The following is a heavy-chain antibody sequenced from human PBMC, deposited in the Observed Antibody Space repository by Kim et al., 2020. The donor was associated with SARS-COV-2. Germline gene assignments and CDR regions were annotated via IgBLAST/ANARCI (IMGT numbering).Heavy chain of an antibody. V-gene: IGHV4-34*01. CDR2: LNHYGNT. CDR1: GGSFSGYY. CDR3: ARGRRWGVRGVTALYYFDY. Sequence: SETLSLTCAVYGGSFSGYYWSWIRQPPGKGLEWIGELNHYGNTNYNPSLKSRVTVSVDTSKNHFSLKVTSVTAADTAVYYCARGRRWGVRGVTALYYFDYWGQGTLVTVSS. J-gene: IGHJ4*02. D-gene: IGHD3-10*01.